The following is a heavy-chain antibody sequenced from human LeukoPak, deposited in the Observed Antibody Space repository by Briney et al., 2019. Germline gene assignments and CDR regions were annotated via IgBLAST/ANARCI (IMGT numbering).Heavy chain of an antibody. Sequence: GGSLRLSCAASGFTFSSNWMSWVRQAPGKGLEWVANINQDVVEKYYVDSVKGRFTISRNNAKNSLYLQMNSLRAEDTAVYYCARDFSPYCGGDCYFDAFDMWGQGTVVTVSS. D-gene: IGHD2-21*01. J-gene: IGHJ3*02. CDR2: INQDVVEK. CDR3: ARDFSPYCGGDCYFDAFDM. V-gene: IGHV3-7*01. CDR1: GFTFSSNW.